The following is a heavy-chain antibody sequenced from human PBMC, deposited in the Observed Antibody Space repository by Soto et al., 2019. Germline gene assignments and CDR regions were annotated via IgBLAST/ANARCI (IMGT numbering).Heavy chain of an antibody. J-gene: IGHJ5*02. V-gene: IGHV3-23*01. D-gene: IGHD3-22*01. CDR1: GFTFSRYG. CDR2: ISGSEDKT. Sequence: PGGSLRLSCAASGFTFSRYGMTWVRQAPGKGLEWVSVISGSEDKTYYADSVKGRFTISRDISKSTLYLQMNNLRAEDTAVYFCGKFRFDYDRGSSIDTWGQGIQVTVSS. CDR3: GKFRFDYDRGSSIDT.